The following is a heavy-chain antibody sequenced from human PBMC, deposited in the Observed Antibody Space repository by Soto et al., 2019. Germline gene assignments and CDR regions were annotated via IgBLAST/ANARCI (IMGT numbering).Heavy chain of an antibody. CDR1: EFTFSSYG. J-gene: IGHJ4*02. CDR2: ISGSGGRT. V-gene: IGHV3-23*01. Sequence: EVQLLESGGGLVQPGGSLRLSCAASEFTFSSYGMSWVRQAPGQGLEWVSSISGSGGRTFYADSVKGRFTISRDNSKNSLYLQMNSLRADDTAVYYCAKDPHPSTTWYYFEYWGQGTLVPVSS. D-gene: IGHD6-13*01. CDR3: AKDPHPSTTWYYFEY.